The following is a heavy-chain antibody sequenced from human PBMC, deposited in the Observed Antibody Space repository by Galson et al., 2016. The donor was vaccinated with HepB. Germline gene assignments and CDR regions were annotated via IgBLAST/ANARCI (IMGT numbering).Heavy chain of an antibody. Sequence: SGAEVKKPGGSLKISCKGSGYSFTSYWIGWVRQLPGKGLEWMGIIYPGDFDIRYSPSFQGQVTISADKSVSTAYLQWSSLKASDTAMYYCARRVTGSGSDYGTFDYWGQGTLVTVSS. D-gene: IGHD3-10*01. CDR1: GYSFTSYW. CDR3: ARRVTGSGSDYGTFDY. J-gene: IGHJ4*02. V-gene: IGHV5-51*01. CDR2: IYPGDFDI.